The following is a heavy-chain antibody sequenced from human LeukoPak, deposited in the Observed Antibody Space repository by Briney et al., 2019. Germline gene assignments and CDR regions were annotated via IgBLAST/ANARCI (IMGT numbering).Heavy chain of an antibody. Sequence: ASVKVSCKASGYTFTSYAISWVRQAPGQGLEWMGGIIPIFGTANYAQKFQGRVTITADESTSTAYMELSSLRSEDTAVYYCARGSDETTVTTYDYWGQGTLVTVSS. CDR3: ARGSDETTVTTYDY. D-gene: IGHD4-17*01. CDR1: GYTFTSYA. CDR2: IIPIFGTA. V-gene: IGHV1-69*13. J-gene: IGHJ4*02.